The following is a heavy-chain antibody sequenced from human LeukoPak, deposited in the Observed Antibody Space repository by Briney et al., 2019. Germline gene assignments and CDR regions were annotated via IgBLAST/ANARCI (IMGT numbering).Heavy chain of an antibody. CDR3: ARAVMTMVRGAPMGY. D-gene: IGHD3-10*01. J-gene: IGHJ4*02. Sequence: ASVKVSCKASGYIFTGYYMHWVRQAPGQGLEWMGWINPNSGDTNYAQKFQGRVTMTRDTSISTAYMELSRLRSEDTAVYYCARAVMTMVRGAPMGYWGQGTLVAVSS. V-gene: IGHV1-2*02. CDR2: INPNSGDT. CDR1: GYIFTGYY.